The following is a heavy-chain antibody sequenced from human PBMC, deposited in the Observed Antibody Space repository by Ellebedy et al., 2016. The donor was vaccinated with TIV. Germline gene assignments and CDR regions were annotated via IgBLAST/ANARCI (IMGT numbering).Heavy chain of an antibody. V-gene: IGHV3-7*01. Sequence: GESLKISXAASGFSFNTFWMSWFRQAPGKGLEWVANIKQDGSERHYVESVKGRFIISRDNAKNSLYLQMNSLRREDTAVYYCTRDFSDYDYIWGGHRSTAPDYWGQGALVTVSS. CDR1: GFSFNTFW. CDR3: TRDFSDYDYIWGGHRSTAPDY. CDR2: IKQDGSER. D-gene: IGHD3-16*02. J-gene: IGHJ4*02.